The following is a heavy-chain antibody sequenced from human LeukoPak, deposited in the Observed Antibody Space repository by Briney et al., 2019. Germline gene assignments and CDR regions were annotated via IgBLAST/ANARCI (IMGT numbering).Heavy chain of an antibody. CDR3: ARGLRADSSGYYH. CDR1: GFTFSSYE. V-gene: IGHV3-48*03. Sequence: GGSLRLSCAVSGFTFSSYEMNWVRQAPGKGLEWVSYISSSGSTIYYADSVKGRFTISRDNAKNSLYLQMNSLRAEDTAVYYCARGLRADSSGYYHWGQGTLVTVSS. D-gene: IGHD3-22*01. CDR2: ISSSGSTI. J-gene: IGHJ5*02.